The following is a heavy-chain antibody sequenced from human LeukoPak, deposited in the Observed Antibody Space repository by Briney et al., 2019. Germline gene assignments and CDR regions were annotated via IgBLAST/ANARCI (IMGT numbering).Heavy chain of an antibody. CDR3: ARALVGATRGPFDY. V-gene: IGHV1-18*01. D-gene: IGHD1-26*01. CDR2: ISAYNGNT. Sequence: ASVKVSCKASGYTFTSYGISWVRQAPGQGLEWMGWISAYNGNTNYAQKLQGRVTMTTDTSTSTAYMELSSLRSEDTAVYYCARALVGATRGPFDYWGQGTLVTVSS. CDR1: GYTFTSYG. J-gene: IGHJ4*02.